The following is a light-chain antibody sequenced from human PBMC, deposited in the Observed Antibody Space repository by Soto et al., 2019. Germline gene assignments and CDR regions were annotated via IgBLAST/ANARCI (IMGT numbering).Light chain of an antibody. Sequence: QSVLTQPPSASGPPGQRVTISCSGSVSNIGSNTVNWYQHLPGTAPRFLIYSNDQRPSGVPDRVSGSKSGTSASLAISGLQSEDEADYYCAAWDDSLNVYVFGTGTKATVL. CDR3: AAWDDSLNVYV. CDR2: SND. V-gene: IGLV1-44*01. CDR1: VSNIGSNT. J-gene: IGLJ1*01.